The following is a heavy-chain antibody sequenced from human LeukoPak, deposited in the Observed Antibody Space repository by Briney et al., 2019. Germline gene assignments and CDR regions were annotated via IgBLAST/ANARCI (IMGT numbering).Heavy chain of an antibody. CDR1: GGSISSSSYY. V-gene: IGHV4-39*07. J-gene: IGHJ6*02. CDR3: ARGRRYIYGMDV. D-gene: IGHD3-9*01. CDR2: INHSGST. Sequence: SETLSLTCTVSGGSISSSSYYWGWIRQPPGKGLEWIGEINHSGSTNYNPSLKSRVTISVDTSKNQFSLKLSSVTAADTAVYYCARGRRYIYGMDVWGQGTTVTVSS.